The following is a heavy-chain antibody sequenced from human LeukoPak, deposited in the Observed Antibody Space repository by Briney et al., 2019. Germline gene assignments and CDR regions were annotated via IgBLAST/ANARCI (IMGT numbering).Heavy chain of an antibody. V-gene: IGHV3-7*01. D-gene: IGHD1-26*01. CDR3: VRDPPEWEHALDI. CDR1: GFNFGGYA. CDR2: IKTDGSEI. Sequence: GGSLRLSCAASGFNFGGYAMSWVRQVPGKGLEWVANIKTDGSEIYYVDSVKGRFTISRDNAKNSVYLQMNSLGAEDTAVYYCVRDPPEWEHALDIWGQGTMVTVSS. J-gene: IGHJ3*02.